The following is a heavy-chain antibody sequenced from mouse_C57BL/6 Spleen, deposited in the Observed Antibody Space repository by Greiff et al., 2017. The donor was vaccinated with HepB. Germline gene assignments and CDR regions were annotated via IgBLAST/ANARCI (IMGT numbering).Heavy chain of an antibody. D-gene: IGHD2-4*01. CDR2: INPGSGGT. V-gene: IGHV1-54*01. CDR3: ARGGDDYDGDYYAMDY. Sequence: QVQLQQSGAELVRPGTSVKVSCKASGYAFTNYLIEWVKQRPGQGLEWIGVINPGSGGTNYNEKFKGKATLPADKSSSTAYMQLSSLTSEDSAVYFCARGGDDYDGDYYAMDYWGQGTSVTVSS. CDR1: GYAFTNYL. J-gene: IGHJ4*01.